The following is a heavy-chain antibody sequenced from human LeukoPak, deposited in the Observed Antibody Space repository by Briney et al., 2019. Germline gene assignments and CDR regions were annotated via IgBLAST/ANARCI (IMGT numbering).Heavy chain of an antibody. CDR3: ARDKVAAAGYMDV. D-gene: IGHD6-13*01. Sequence: SVTVSCKASGGSLISYAIRWVRQAPGEGLEWMGGIIPIFGTANYAQKFQGRVTITADKSTSTAYMELSSLRSEDTAVYYCARDKVAAAGYMDVWGKGTTVTVSS. CDR2: IIPIFGTA. CDR1: GGSLISYA. V-gene: IGHV1-69*06. J-gene: IGHJ6*03.